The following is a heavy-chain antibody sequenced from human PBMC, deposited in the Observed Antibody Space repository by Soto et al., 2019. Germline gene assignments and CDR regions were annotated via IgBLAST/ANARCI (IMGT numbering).Heavy chain of an antibody. CDR1: GGTLSSYA. J-gene: IGHJ3*02. CDR3: ARGVEYSSSYYAFDI. D-gene: IGHD6-6*01. Sequence: ASVKVSCKASGGTLSSYAISWVRQAPGQGLEWMGGIIPILGIANYAQKFQGRVTITADKSTSTAYMELSSLRSEDTAVYYCARGVEYSSSYYAFDIWGQGTMVTVSS. CDR2: IIPILGIA. V-gene: IGHV1-69*10.